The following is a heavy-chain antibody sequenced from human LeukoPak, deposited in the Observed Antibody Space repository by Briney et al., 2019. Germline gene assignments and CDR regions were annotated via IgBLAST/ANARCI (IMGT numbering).Heavy chain of an antibody. D-gene: IGHD2-2*01. V-gene: IGHV1-2*02. CDR1: GYTFTGYY. CDR2: INPNSGDT. CDR3: ARAGYCSTSCYGWFDP. J-gene: IGHJ5*02. Sequence: GASVKVSCKASGYTFTGYYMHWVRQAPEQGLEWMGWINPNSGDTNYAQKFQGRVTMTRDTSISTAYMELSSLGSDDTAVYYCARAGYCSTSCYGWFDPWGQGTRVTVSS.